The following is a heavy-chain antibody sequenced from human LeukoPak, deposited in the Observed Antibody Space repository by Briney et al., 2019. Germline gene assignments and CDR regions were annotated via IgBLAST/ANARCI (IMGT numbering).Heavy chain of an antibody. CDR2: ISGLGGNT. CDR1: GFSFDTYT. CDR3: AKDFWSGYHSGYFDY. J-gene: IGHJ4*02. D-gene: IGHD3-3*01. Sequence: GGSLRLSCAASGFSFDTYTMTWVRQAPGKGLEWVSGISGLGGNTFYADSVKGRFTISRDNSKNTLYLQMNSLRAEDTAVYYCAKDFWSGYHSGYFDYWGQGTLVTVSS. V-gene: IGHV3-23*01.